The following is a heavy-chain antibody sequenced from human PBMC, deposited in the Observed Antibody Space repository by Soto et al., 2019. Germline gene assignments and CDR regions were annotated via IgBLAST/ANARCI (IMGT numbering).Heavy chain of an antibody. V-gene: IGHV3-33*01. Sequence: GGSLRLSCAASGFTFSSYGMHWVRQAPGKGLEWVAFIWYDGSNKYYADSVKGRFTISRDNSKNTLYLQMNSLRAEDTAVYYCARDQYRAAAGYYYYYGMDVWGQGTTVTVSS. D-gene: IGHD6-13*01. CDR2: IWYDGSNK. CDR3: ARDQYRAAAGYYYYYGMDV. CDR1: GFTFSSYG. J-gene: IGHJ6*02.